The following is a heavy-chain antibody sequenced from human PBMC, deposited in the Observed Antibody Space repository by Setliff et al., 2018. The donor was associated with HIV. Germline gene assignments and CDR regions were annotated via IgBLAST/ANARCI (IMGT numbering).Heavy chain of an antibody. V-gene: IGHV3-48*03. J-gene: IGHJ6*02. CDR1: GFTFRSYE. D-gene: IGHD3-10*01. CDR2: ISSSGNTI. CDR3: ARVWDYGSGSYGMDV. Sequence: GGSLRLSCAASGFTFRSYEMNWVRQAPGKGLEWLSYISSSGNTIYYTDSLKGRFTISRDNARSSLYLEMNSLRADDTAVYYCARVWDYGSGSYGMDVWGQGTTVTVSS.